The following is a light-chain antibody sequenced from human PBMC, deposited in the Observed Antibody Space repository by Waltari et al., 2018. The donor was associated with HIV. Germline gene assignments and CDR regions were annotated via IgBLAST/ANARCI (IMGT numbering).Light chain of an antibody. V-gene: IGKV1-27*01. CDR1: QAIGNS. CDR2: AAS. J-gene: IGKJ1*01. Sequence: IQMTQSPSSLSASVGDRVTITCRASQAIGNSLAWYQQRPGKVPHLLIYAASTLQSGVPSRFRGFGSGTNFTLAIASFQPEDVATYFCQKYNNAPRTFGQGTKVEI. CDR3: QKYNNAPRT.